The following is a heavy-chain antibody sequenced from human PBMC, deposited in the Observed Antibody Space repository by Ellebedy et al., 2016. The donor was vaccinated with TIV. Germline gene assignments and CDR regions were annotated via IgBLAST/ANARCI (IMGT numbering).Heavy chain of an antibody. CDR2: IYSGGSI. Sequence: GESLKISCAASGFTVSSNYMSWVRQAPGKGPEWVSVIYSGGSIYYADSVKGRFTISRDNSKDTVYLQMNSLRAEDTAVYYCARGWGPEIGSSGLQYFYYGMDVWGQGTTVTVSS. CDR3: ARGWGPEIGSSGLQYFYYGMDV. V-gene: IGHV3-53*01. CDR1: GFTVSSNY. J-gene: IGHJ6*02. D-gene: IGHD1-26*01.